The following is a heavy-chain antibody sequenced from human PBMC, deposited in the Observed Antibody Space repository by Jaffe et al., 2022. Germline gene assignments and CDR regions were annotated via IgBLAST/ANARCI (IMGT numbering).Heavy chain of an antibody. V-gene: IGHV4-38-2*01. CDR1: GYSISRGYY. J-gene: IGHJ4*02. CDR2: IFHSGNI. D-gene: IGHD4-17*01. CDR3: ARTVTSQYYFDY. Sequence: QVQLQESGPGLVKPSETLSLTCAVSGYSISRGYYWGWIRQPPGKGLEWIGFIFHSGNIFYTPSLRSRVTILVDTSKNQFSLRLSSVTAADTALYYCARTVTSQYYFDYWGQGILVTVSS.